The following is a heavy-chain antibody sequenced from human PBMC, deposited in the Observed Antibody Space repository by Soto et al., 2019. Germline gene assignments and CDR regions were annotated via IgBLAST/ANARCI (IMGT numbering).Heavy chain of an antibody. V-gene: IGHV3-30-3*01. Sequence: GGSLRLSCAASGFTFSSYAMHWVRQAPGKGLEWVAVISYDGSNKYYADSVKGRFTISRDNSKNTLYLQMNSLRAEDTAVYYCARDQLRYFDWLTYSGWFDPWGQGTLVTVSS. CDR3: ARDQLRYFDWLTYSGWFDP. CDR2: ISYDGSNK. CDR1: GFTFSSYA. J-gene: IGHJ5*02. D-gene: IGHD3-9*01.